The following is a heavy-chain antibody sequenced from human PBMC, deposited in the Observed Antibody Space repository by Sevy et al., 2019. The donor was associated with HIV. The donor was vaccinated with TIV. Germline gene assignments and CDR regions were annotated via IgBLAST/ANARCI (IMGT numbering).Heavy chain of an antibody. Sequence: SETLSLTCTVSGGSINSDHWNWIRQPPGKGLEWIGYVYYTGGTNYNPSLKNRVTISVDRTKYQFSLKLTSVTAADTAVYYCARRNDFDIWGQGTMVTVSS. V-gene: IGHV4-59*08. CDR2: VYYTGGT. J-gene: IGHJ3*02. CDR3: ARRNDFDI. CDR1: GGSINSDH.